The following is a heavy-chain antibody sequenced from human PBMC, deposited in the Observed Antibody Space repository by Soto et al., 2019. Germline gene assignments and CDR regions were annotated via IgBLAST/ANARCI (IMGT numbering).Heavy chain of an antibody. CDR3: ARESEDLTSNFDY. Sequence: PSETLSLTCNVSGDSLNSGAYYWTWIRQSPGRGLEWLGHIYHTGSTNYNPSLRSRLTISLDTSKNHFSLTLRSVNAVDTGVYYCARESEDLTSNFDYWGQGTLVTVSS. CDR1: GDSLNSGAYY. J-gene: IGHJ4*02. V-gene: IGHV4-61*03. CDR2: IYHTGST.